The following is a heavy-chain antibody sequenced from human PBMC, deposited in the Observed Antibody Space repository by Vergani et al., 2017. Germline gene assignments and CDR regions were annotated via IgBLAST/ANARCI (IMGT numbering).Heavy chain of an antibody. CDR3: ARASYDYVWGSLSP. D-gene: IGHD3-16*01. CDR2: ISSSSSYT. J-gene: IGHJ5*02. CDR1: GFTFSDYY. V-gene: IGHV3-11*06. Sequence: QVQLVESGGGLVKPGGSLRLSCAASGFTFSDYYMSLIRQAPGKGLEWVSYISSSSSYTNYADSVKGRCTISRDNAKNSLYLQMNSLRAEDTAVYYCARASYDYVWGSLSPWGQGTLVTVSS.